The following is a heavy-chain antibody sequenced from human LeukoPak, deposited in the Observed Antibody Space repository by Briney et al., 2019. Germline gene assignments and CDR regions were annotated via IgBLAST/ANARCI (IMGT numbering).Heavy chain of an antibody. CDR1: GFTFSKFA. V-gene: IGHV3-23*01. D-gene: IGHD1-26*01. Sequence: GGSLRLSCAASGFTFSKFALSWVRQAPGKGLEWVSTINDRGTGTYYADSVKGRFTISRDNSKNTLSLQMNSLRAEDTAVYYCARLTVGATTSFDYWGQGTLVTVSS. CDR3: ARLTVGATTSFDY. J-gene: IGHJ4*02. CDR2: INDRGTGT.